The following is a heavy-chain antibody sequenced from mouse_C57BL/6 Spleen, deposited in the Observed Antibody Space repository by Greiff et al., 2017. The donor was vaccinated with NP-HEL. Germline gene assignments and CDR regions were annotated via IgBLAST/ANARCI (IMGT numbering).Heavy chain of an antibody. D-gene: IGHD1-1*01. CDR2: INPYNGGT. V-gene: IGHV1-19*01. Sequence: EVKLMESGPVLVKPGASVKMSCKASGYTFTDYYMNWVKQSHGKSLEWIGVINPYNGGTSYNQKFKGKATLTVDKSSSTAYMELNSLTSEDSAVYYCASLHYGSSPLYTMDYWGQGTSVTVSS. J-gene: IGHJ4*01. CDR1: GYTFTDYY. CDR3: ASLHYGSSPLYTMDY.